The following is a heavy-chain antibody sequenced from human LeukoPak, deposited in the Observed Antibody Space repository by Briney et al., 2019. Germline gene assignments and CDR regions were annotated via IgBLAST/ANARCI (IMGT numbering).Heavy chain of an antibody. CDR3: QAMVRGVIRKDY. CDR2: IRYDGSNK. J-gene: IGHJ4*02. D-gene: IGHD3-10*01. CDR1: GFTFSSYG. Sequence: GGSLRLSCAASGFTFSSYGMHWVRQAPGKGLEWVAFIRYDGSNKYYADSVKGRFTISRDNSKNTVYLQMNSLRAEDTAVYYCQAMVRGVIRKDYWGQGTLVTVSS. V-gene: IGHV3-30*02.